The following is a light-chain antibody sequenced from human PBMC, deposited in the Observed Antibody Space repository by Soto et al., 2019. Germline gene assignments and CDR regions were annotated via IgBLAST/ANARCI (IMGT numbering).Light chain of an antibody. Sequence: QSALTQPASVSGYPGQSITISCTGTSSDVGGYKYVSWYQQHPGKAPKLMIYDVNNRPSGVSNRFSGSKSGNTASLTISGLHAEDEADYYCSSYTNSSPVVFGGGTKLTVL. CDR1: SSDVGGYKY. V-gene: IGLV2-14*01. CDR3: SSYTNSSPVV. J-gene: IGLJ2*01. CDR2: DVN.